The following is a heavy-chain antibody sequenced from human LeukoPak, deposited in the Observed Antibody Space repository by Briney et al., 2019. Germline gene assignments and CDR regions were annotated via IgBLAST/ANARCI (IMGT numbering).Heavy chain of an antibody. J-gene: IGHJ3*02. D-gene: IGHD3-22*01. V-gene: IGHV4-31*03. CDR3: ARDRMIVVVTPGQIRPFPGHAFDI. CDR1: GGSISSGGYY. CDR2: IYYSGST. Sequence: PSGTLSLTCTVSGGSISSGGYYWSWIRQHPGKGLEWIGYIYYSGSTYYNPSLKSRVTISVDTSKNQFSLKLSSVTAADTAVYYCARDRMIVVVTPGQIRPFPGHAFDIWGQGTMVTVSS.